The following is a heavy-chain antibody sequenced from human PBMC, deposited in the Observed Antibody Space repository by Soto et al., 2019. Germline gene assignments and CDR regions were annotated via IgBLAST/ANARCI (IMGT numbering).Heavy chain of an antibody. Sequence: PGESLKISCKGSGYSFTSYWISWVRQMPGKGLEWMGRTDPSDSYTNYSPSFQGHVTISADKSISTAYLQWSSLKASDTAMYYCARRSGRAAHYYYYYGMDVWGQGTTVTVSS. J-gene: IGHJ6*02. CDR2: TDPSDSYT. CDR1: GYSFTSYW. V-gene: IGHV5-10-1*01. CDR3: ARRSGRAAHYYYYYGMDV. D-gene: IGHD6-6*01.